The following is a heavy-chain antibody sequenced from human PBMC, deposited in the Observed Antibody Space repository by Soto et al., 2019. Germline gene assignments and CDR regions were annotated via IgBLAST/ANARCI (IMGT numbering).Heavy chain of an antibody. J-gene: IGHJ6*02. Sequence: SETLSLTCTVSGGSISSSSYYWGWIRQPPGKGLEWIGSIYYSGSTYYNPSLKSRVTISVDTSKNQFSLKLSSVTAADTAVYYCAIDVSSSWLTRNYYYYGMDVWGQGTTVTVSS. CDR1: GGSISSSSYY. D-gene: IGHD6-13*01. CDR2: IYYSGST. CDR3: AIDVSSSWLTRNYYYYGMDV. V-gene: IGHV4-39*01.